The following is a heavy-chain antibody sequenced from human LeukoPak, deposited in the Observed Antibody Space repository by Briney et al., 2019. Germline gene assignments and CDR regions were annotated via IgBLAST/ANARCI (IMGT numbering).Heavy chain of an antibody. CDR3: ARGRHWYYYYMDV. J-gene: IGHJ6*03. Sequence: SETLSLTCAVSGGSISSSNWWSWVRPPPGKGLEWIGEIYHSGSTNYNPSLKSRVTISVDKSKNQFSLKLSSVTAADTAVYYCARGRHWYYYYMDVWGKGTTVTVSS. V-gene: IGHV4-4*02. CDR1: GGSISSSNW. CDR2: IYHSGST. D-gene: IGHD3-3*02.